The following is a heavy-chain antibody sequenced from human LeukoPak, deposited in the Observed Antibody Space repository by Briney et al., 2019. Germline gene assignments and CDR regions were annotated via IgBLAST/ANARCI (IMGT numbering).Heavy chain of an antibody. CDR3: ARGGWQQLVRNWFDP. D-gene: IGHD6-13*01. Sequence: GASVKVSCKASGYTFTSYGISWVRQAAGQGLEWMGWISAYNGNTNYAQKLQGRVTMTTDTSTSTAYMELRSLRSDDTAVYYCARGGWQQLVRNWFDPWGQGTLVTHSS. V-gene: IGHV1-18*01. J-gene: IGHJ5*02. CDR2: ISAYNGNT. CDR1: GYTFTSYG.